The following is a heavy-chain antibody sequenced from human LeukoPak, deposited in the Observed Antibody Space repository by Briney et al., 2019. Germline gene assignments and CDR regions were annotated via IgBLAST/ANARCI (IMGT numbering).Heavy chain of an antibody. J-gene: IGHJ5*02. Sequence: ASVKVSCKASGYTFTSYAMNWVRQAPGQGLEWMGWISAYNGNTNYAQKLQGRVTMTTDTSTSTAYMELRSLRSDDTAVYYCARDGDYYGSGSYEGYFDPWGQGTLVTVSS. CDR2: ISAYNGNT. CDR1: GYTFTSYA. V-gene: IGHV1-18*01. D-gene: IGHD3-10*01. CDR3: ARDGDYYGSGSYEGYFDP.